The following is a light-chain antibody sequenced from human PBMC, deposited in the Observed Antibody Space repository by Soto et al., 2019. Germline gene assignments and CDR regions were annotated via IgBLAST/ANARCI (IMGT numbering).Light chain of an antibody. V-gene: IGLV2-11*01. Sequence: QSALTQPRSVSGSPGQSVTISCTGTSSDVGGYNYVSWYQQHPDKAPKLMIYDDSKRPSGVPDRFSGSKSGNTASLTISGLQAEDEADYYCCSYAGSYTYVVFGGGTQLNVL. CDR3: CSYAGSYTYVV. CDR1: SSDVGGYNY. J-gene: IGLJ2*01. CDR2: DDS.